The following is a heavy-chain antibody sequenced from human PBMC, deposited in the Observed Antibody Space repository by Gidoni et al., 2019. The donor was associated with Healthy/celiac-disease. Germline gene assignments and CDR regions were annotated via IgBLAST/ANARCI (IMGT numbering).Heavy chain of an antibody. V-gene: IGHV4-39*01. CDR3: ARSYSSSWYGSVDNWFDP. J-gene: IGHJ5*02. CDR1: GGSISSSSYY. CDR2: IYYSGST. Sequence: QLQLQESGPGLVKPSETLSLTCTVSGGSISSSSYYWGWIRQPPGKGLEWIGSIYYSGSTYYNPSLKSRVTISVDTSKNQFSLKLSSVTAADTAVYYCARSYSSSWYGSVDNWFDPWGQGTLVTVSS. D-gene: IGHD6-13*01.